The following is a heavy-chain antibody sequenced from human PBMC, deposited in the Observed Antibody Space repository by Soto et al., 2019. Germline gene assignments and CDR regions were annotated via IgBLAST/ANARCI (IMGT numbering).Heavy chain of an antibody. CDR1: GGSISSGGYY. CDR3: ARVFSDSSSFFDP. Sequence: PSETLSLTCTVSGGSISSGGYYWSWIRQHPGKGLEWTGYIYYSGSTYYNPSLKSRVTISVDTSKNQFSLKLSSVTAADTAVYYCARVFSDSSSFFDPWGQGTLVTVSS. J-gene: IGHJ5*02. CDR2: IYYSGST. D-gene: IGHD6-13*01. V-gene: IGHV4-31*03.